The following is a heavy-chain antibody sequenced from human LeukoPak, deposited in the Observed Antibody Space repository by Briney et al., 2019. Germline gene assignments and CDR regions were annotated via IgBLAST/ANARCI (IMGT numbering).Heavy chain of an antibody. CDR2: ISWNSGSI. Sequence: GGSLRLSCAASGFTFDDYAMHWVRQAPGKGLEWASGISWNSGSIGYADSVKSRFTISRDNAKNSLYLQMNSLRAEDTALYYCAKSHGSGSYYPLDYWGQGTLVTVSS. D-gene: IGHD3-10*01. CDR1: GFTFDDYA. CDR3: AKSHGSGSYYPLDY. J-gene: IGHJ4*02. V-gene: IGHV3-9*01.